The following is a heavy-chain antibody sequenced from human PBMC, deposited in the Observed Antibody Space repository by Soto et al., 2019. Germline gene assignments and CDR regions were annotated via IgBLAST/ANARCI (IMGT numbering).Heavy chain of an antibody. CDR1: GGAFIVYY. J-gene: IGHJ5*02. Sequence: LXLTCAVYGGAFIVYYWSWIRQPPGKWLEWIGEINHSGSTNYNPSLKSRVTISVDTSKNQFSLKLSSVTAADTAVYYCARGWTRGNSHHGGYWFHPWGQATLVTVSS. V-gene: IGHV4-34*01. D-gene: IGHD3-10*01. CDR3: ARGWTRGNSHHGGYWFHP. CDR2: INHSGST.